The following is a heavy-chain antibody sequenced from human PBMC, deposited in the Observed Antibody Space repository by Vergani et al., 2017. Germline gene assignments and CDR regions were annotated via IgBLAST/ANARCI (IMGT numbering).Heavy chain of an antibody. CDR2: ISAYNGNT. D-gene: IGHD2-2*03. Sequence: QVQLVQSGAEVKKPGASVKVSCKASGYTFTSYGISWVRQAPGQGVEWMGRISAYNGNTNYAQKLQGRVTMPTDTSTSTAYMELRSLRSDDTAVYYCARWVLTAVGSNWFDPWGQGTLVTVSS. J-gene: IGHJ5*02. V-gene: IGHV1-18*01. CDR3: ARWVLTAVGSNWFDP. CDR1: GYTFTSYG.